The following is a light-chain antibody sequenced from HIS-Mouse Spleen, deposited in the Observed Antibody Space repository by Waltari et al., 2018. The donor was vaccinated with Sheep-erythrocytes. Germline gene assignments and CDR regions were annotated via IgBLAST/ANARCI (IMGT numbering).Light chain of an antibody. CDR3: CSYAGSYNHV. J-gene: IGLJ1*01. Sequence: QSALTQPRSVSGSPGQSVTISCTGTSSDVGGYNYVPWYQQHPGKAPKIMIYDVSKRPSGVPDRFSGSKSGNTASLTISGLQAEDEADYYCCSYAGSYNHVFATGTKVTVL. V-gene: IGLV2-11*01. CDR2: DVS. CDR1: SSDVGGYNY.